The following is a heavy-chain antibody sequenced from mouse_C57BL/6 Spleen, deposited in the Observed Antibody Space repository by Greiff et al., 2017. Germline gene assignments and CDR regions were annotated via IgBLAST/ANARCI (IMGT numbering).Heavy chain of an antibody. J-gene: IGHJ3*01. CDR3: ARDRYGRTVATGPWFAY. CDR2: ISSGGSYT. D-gene: IGHD1-1*01. CDR1: GFTFSSYG. V-gene: IGHV5-6*01. Sequence: EVQLVESGGDLVKPGGSLKLSCAASGFTFSSYGMSWVRQTPDKRLEWVATISSGGSYTYYPDSVKGRFTISRDNAKNTLYLQMSSLKSEDTAMYYCARDRYGRTVATGPWFAYWGQGTLVTVSA.